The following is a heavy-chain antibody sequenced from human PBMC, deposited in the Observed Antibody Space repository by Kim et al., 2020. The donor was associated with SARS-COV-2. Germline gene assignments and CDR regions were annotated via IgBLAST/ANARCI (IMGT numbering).Heavy chain of an antibody. CDR1: GFIVSTYY. J-gene: IGHJ6*02. Sequence: GGSLRLSCEASGFIVSTYYMTWIRQAPGKGLEWLSVIRGDGSTNYADSVRGRFTVSRDNSKNTLFLQMNSLRTEDAAVYHCAREYYFHMDLWGQGTTVTVSS. CDR2: IRGDGST. V-gene: IGHV3-53*01. CDR3: AREYYFHMDL.